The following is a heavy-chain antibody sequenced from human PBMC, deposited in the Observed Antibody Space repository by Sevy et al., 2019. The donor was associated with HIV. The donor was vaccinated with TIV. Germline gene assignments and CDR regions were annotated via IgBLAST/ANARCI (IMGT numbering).Heavy chain of an antibody. CDR3: SRGVEDYYYGMDV. D-gene: IGHD2-21*01. J-gene: IGHJ6*02. V-gene: IGHV3-15*01. Sequence: GGSLRLSCAASGFTFSNAWMSWVRQAPGKGLEWVGRVKSKTDGGTTDYAAPVKGRFTISRDDSKNTLYLQMNSLKTEDTAVYYCSRGVEDYYYGMDVWGQGTTVTVSS. CDR2: VKSKTDGGTT. CDR1: GFTFSNAW.